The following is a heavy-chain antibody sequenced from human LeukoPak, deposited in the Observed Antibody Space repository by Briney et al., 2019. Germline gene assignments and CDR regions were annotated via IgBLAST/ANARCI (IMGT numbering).Heavy chain of an antibody. Sequence: PGGSLRLSCAVSGFTFSTYAMSWVRQAPGKGLEWVSVISGSGGTTYYSDSVKGRFTISRDNAKSFLYLQMNSLRAEDTALYYCARGDRNGWYFDYWGQGILVTVSS. CDR1: GFTFSTYA. J-gene: IGHJ4*02. CDR2: ISGSGGTT. V-gene: IGHV3-23*01. D-gene: IGHD6-19*01. CDR3: ARGDRNGWYFDY.